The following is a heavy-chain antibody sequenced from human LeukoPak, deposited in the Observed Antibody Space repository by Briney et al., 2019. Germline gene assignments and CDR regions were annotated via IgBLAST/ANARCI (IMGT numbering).Heavy chain of an antibody. Sequence: SETLSLTCTVSGGSISSSSYYWGWIRQPPGKGLEWIGSIYYSGSTYYNPSLKSRVTISVDTSKNQSSLKLSSVTAADTAVYYCARHEDYCSSTSCFTQDGMDVWGQGTTVTVSS. J-gene: IGHJ6*02. CDR3: ARHEDYCSSTSCFTQDGMDV. CDR2: IYYSGST. V-gene: IGHV4-39*01. D-gene: IGHD2-2*01. CDR1: GGSISSSSYY.